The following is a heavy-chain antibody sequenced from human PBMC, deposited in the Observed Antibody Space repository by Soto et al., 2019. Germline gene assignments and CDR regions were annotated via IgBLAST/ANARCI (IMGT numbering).Heavy chain of an antibody. Sequence: QVQLVQSGAEVKKPGSSVKVSCKASGGTFSSYTISWVRQAPGQGLEWMGRIIPILGIANYAQKFQGRVTITADKSTSTAYMELSSLRSEDTAVYYCARETLQYGDFNYYYYMDVWGKGTTVTVSS. CDR2: IIPILGIA. V-gene: IGHV1-69*08. CDR3: ARETLQYGDFNYYYYMDV. D-gene: IGHD4-17*01. J-gene: IGHJ6*03. CDR1: GGTFSSYT.